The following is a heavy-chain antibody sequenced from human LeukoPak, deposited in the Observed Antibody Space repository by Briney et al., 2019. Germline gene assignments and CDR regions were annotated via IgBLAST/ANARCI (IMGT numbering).Heavy chain of an antibody. CDR2: THFSGSS. Sequence: PSETLSLTCSVSGSSIGRHYWTWIRQPPGQGLEWIGYTHFSGSSNYNPSLKSRATTSLDRAKNQISLTLTSVPAADTAVYFCARAKAAGSYDFWGQGTLVTVSS. J-gene: IGHJ4*02. V-gene: IGHV4-59*11. CDR1: GSSIGRHY. CDR3: ARAKAAGSYDF. D-gene: IGHD6-13*01.